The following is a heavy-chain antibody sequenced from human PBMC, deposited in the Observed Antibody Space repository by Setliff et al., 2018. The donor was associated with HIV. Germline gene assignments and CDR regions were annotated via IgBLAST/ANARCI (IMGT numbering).Heavy chain of an antibody. CDR2: IYSDGRT. CDR3: ASTGLLLPRFGASYYYYGMDV. Sequence: GGSLRLSWVASGFTVSSNSMNWVRQAPGKGLEWVSLIYSDGRTFYADSLKGRFTISRDTSKSTLYLQMNSLRAEDTAVYFCASTGLLLPRFGASYYYYGMDVWGQGTTVTVS. V-gene: IGHV3-66*01. D-gene: IGHD3-10*01. J-gene: IGHJ6*02. CDR1: GFTVSSNS.